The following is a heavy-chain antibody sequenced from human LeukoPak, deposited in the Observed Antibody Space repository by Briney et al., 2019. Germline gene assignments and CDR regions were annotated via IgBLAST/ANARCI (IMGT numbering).Heavy chain of an antibody. Sequence: SETLSLTCTVSGGSISIYYWSWIRQPAGKGLEWIGRIYTSGSTNYNPSLKSRVTMSVDTSKNQFSLKLSSVTAADTAVYYCARESYAKTEADYWGQGTLVTVSS. CDR2: IYTSGST. J-gene: IGHJ4*02. CDR3: ARESYAKTEADY. D-gene: IGHD2-2*01. V-gene: IGHV4-4*07. CDR1: GGSISIYY.